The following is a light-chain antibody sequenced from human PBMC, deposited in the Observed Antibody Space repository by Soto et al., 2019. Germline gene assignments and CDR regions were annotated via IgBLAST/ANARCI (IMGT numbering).Light chain of an antibody. J-gene: IGKJ1*01. CDR2: RAS. CDR3: QQYGSSGT. V-gene: IGKV3-20*01. CDR1: QSVSSNY. Sequence: EIVLTQSPGTLSLSPGERATLSCRASQSVSSNYVAWYQQKPGQTPKVLIYRASSRATGIPDRFSGSGSGPDFTLTISRLEPEAFAVYYCQQYGSSGTFGQGTKVDI.